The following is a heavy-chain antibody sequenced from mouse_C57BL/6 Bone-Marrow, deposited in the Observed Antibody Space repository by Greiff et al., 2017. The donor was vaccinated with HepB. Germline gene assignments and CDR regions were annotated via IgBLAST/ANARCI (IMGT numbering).Heavy chain of an antibody. Sequence: EVKLVESGAELVRPGASVKLSCTASGFNIKDYYMHWVKQRPEQGLEWIGRIDPEDGDTEYAPKFQGKATMTADTSSTTAYLQLSSLTSEDTAVYYCTPVCYYGSSYYPYAMDYWGQGTSVTVSS. CDR3: TPVCYYGSSYYPYAMDY. CDR2: IDPEDGDT. D-gene: IGHD1-1*01. V-gene: IGHV14-1*01. CDR1: GFNIKDYY. J-gene: IGHJ4*01.